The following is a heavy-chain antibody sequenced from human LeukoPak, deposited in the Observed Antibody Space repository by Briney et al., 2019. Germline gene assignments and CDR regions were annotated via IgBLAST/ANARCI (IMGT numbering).Heavy chain of an antibody. J-gene: IGHJ4*02. V-gene: IGHV4-59*08. CDR3: ARHSSYYFDY. CDR1: GGSISSYY. CDR2: IYYSGST. Sequence: SETLSLTCTVSGGSISSYYWSWIRQPPGKGLECIGYIYYSGSTNYNPSLKSRVTISVDTSKNQFSLKLSSVTAADTAVYYCARHSSYYFDYWGQGTLVTVSS.